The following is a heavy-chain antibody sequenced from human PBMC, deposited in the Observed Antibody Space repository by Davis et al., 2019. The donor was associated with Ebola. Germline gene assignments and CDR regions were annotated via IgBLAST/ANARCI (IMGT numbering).Heavy chain of an antibody. Sequence: GESLKISCAASGVTFSSHWMHWVRQAPGKGLVWVSRINGDGSATGYADSAKGRFTISRDNAKNTLYLQMNSLRAEDTAVYYCTRDFDWDGGYWGQGTLVTVSP. V-gene: IGHV3-74*01. D-gene: IGHD3-16*01. CDR1: GVTFSSHW. CDR3: TRDFDWDGGY. J-gene: IGHJ4*02. CDR2: INGDGSAT.